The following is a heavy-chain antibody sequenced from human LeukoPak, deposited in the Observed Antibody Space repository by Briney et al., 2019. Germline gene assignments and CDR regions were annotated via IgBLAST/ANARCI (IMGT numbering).Heavy chain of an antibody. Sequence: NSSQTLSLTCAVSGGSISGGGYSWSWIRQPAGKGLEWIGYIYHSGSTYYNPSLKSRVTTAVDRSKNQFSLKLSSVTAADTAVYYCAREGYGNWYFDLWGRGTLVTVSS. J-gene: IGHJ2*01. CDR1: GGSISGGGYS. D-gene: IGHD1-1*01. V-gene: IGHV4-30-2*01. CDR3: AREGYGNWYFDL. CDR2: IYHSGST.